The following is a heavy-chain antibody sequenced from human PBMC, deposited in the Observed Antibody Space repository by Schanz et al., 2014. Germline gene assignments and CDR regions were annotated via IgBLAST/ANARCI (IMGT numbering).Heavy chain of an antibody. V-gene: IGHV3-23*04. CDR1: GFTFSIYG. CDR3: AMGGYQLHH. CDR2: MIGSGSSV. Sequence: EVQLVESGGGLVRPGGSLRLSCAASGFTFSIYGMSWVRQAPGKGLEWVSRMIGSGSSVFYADSVKGRFTISRDNAENTLYLQMNSLRVEDTAVYYCAMGGYQLHHWGQGTLVTVSS. D-gene: IGHD1-7*01. J-gene: IGHJ4*02.